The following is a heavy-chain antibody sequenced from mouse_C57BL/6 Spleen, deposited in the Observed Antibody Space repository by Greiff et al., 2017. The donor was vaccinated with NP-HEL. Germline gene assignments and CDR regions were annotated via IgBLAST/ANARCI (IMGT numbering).Heavy chain of an antibody. V-gene: IGHV1-55*01. Sequence: VQLQQSGAELVKPGASVKMSCKASGYTFTSYWITWVKQRPGQGLEWIGDIYPGSGSTNSNEKFKSKATLTVDTSSSTAYMQLSSLTSEDSAVYYCARCGGYAYWDYWGQGTTLTVSS. D-gene: IGHD2-2*01. CDR3: ARCGGYAYWDY. CDR2: IYPGSGST. J-gene: IGHJ2*01. CDR1: GYTFTSYW.